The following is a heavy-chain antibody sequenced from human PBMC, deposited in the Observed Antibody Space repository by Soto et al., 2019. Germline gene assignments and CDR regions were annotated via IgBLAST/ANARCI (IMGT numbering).Heavy chain of an antibody. D-gene: IGHD3-22*01. V-gene: IGHV4-61*08. J-gene: IGHJ4*02. CDR2: IYYSGST. Sequence: SETLSLTCTVSGGSISSGDYYWSWIRQPPGKGLEWIGYIYYSGSTNYNPSLKSRVTISVDTSKNQFSLKLSSVTAADTAVYYCARVAPFLDSSGYYGTPGYFDYWGQGTLVTVSS. CDR1: GGSISSGDYY. CDR3: ARVAPFLDSSGYYGTPGYFDY.